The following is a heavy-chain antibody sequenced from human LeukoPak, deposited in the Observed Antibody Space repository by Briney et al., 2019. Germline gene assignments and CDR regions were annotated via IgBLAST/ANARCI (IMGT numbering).Heavy chain of an antibody. V-gene: IGHV3-74*01. CDR2: IKSDGST. D-gene: IGHD3-22*01. Sequence: PGGSLRLSCAASGFTFSSYWMHWVRQAPAKGLVWVSRIKSDGSTRYADSVKARFTVCRDNAKNTVSLQMNSLRAEDTGVYYCARAPSEIGGYYPEYFRHWGQGTLVIVSS. J-gene: IGHJ1*01. CDR1: GFTFSSYW. CDR3: ARAPSEIGGYYPEYFRH.